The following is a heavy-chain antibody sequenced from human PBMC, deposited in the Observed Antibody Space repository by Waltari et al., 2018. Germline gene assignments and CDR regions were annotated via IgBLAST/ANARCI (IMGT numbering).Heavy chain of an antibody. D-gene: IGHD3-22*01. V-gene: IGHV1-69*14. CDR3: ARDRDSKAFDI. CDR1: GGTFSSYA. Sequence: QVQLVQSGAEVKKPGSSVKVSCKASGGTFSSYAISWVRQAPGQGLEWMGGIIPIFVTANYAQKFQGRVTITADKSTGTAYMELNSLRSEDTAVYYGARDRDSKAFDIWGQGTMVTVSS. CDR2: IIPIFVTA. J-gene: IGHJ3*02.